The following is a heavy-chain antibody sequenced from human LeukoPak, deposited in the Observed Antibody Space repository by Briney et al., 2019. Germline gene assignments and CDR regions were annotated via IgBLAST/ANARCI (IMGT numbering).Heavy chain of an antibody. J-gene: IGHJ6*03. CDR3: ARVGSSWSYYYYYYYMDV. CDR2: INWNGGST. V-gene: IGHV3-20*04. D-gene: IGHD6-13*01. CDR1: GFTFDDYG. Sequence: PGESLRLSCAASGFTFDDYGMSWVRQAPGKGLEWVSGINWNGGSTGYADSVKGRFTISRDNAKNSLYLQMNSLRAEDTALYYCARVGSSWSYYYYYYYMDVWGKGTTVTVSS.